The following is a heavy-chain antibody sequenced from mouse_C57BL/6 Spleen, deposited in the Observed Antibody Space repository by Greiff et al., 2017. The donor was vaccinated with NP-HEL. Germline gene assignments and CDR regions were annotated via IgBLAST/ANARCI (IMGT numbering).Heavy chain of an antibody. J-gene: IGHJ1*03. Sequence: EVMLVESGGGLVKPGGSLKLSCAASGFTFSDYGMHWVRQAPEKGLEWVAYISSGSSTIYYADTVKGRFTISRDNAKNTLFLQMTSLRSEDTAMYYCARAGGLRPYWYFDVWGTGTTVTVSS. CDR1: GFTFSDYG. CDR2: ISSGSSTI. V-gene: IGHV5-17*01. CDR3: ARAGGLRPYWYFDV. D-gene: IGHD2-4*01.